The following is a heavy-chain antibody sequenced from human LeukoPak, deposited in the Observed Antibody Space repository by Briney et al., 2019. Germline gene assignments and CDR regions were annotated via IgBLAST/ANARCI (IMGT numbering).Heavy chain of an antibody. CDR2: INPNSGGT. V-gene: IGHV1-2*06. CDR3: ARVGIAVAGTRVDFDY. CDR1: GYTFTGYY. D-gene: IGHD6-19*01. J-gene: IGHJ4*02. Sequence: GASVKVSCKASGYTFTGYYMHWVRQAPGQGLEWMGRINPNSGGTNYAQKFQGRVTMTRDTSISTAYMELSRLRSDDTAVYYGARVGIAVAGTRVDFDYWGQGTLVTDCS.